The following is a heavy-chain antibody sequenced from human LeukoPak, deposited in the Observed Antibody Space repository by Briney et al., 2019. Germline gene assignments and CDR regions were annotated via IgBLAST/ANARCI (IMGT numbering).Heavy chain of an antibody. CDR1: GFTFSSYW. D-gene: IGHD3-22*01. CDR2: IKQDGSEK. CDR3: ARDPEYYYDSGGRFDY. Sequence: PGGSLRLSCAASGFTFSSYWMSWVRQAPGKGLEWVANIKQDGSEKYYVDSVKGRFTISRDNAKNSLYLQMNSLRAEDTAVYYCARDPEYYYDSGGRFDYWGQGTLVTVSS. V-gene: IGHV3-7*04. J-gene: IGHJ4*02.